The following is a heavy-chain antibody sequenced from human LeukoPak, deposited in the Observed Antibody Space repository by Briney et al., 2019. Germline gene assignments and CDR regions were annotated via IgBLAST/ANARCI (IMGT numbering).Heavy chain of an antibody. CDR2: INPSGGST. D-gene: IGHD4-4*01. CDR1: GYTFTSYY. CDR3: TRARSYSNFNFDY. Sequence: ASVKVSCKPSGYTFTSYYIHWVRQAPGQGLEWMGIINPSGGSTTYAQKYQGRVTMTRDTSTSTVYMELSSLSSEDTAVFYCTRARSYSNFNFDYWGQGTLVTVSS. V-gene: IGHV1-46*01. J-gene: IGHJ4*02.